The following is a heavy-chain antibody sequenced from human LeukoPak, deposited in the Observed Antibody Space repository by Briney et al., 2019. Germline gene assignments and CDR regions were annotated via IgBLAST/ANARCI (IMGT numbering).Heavy chain of an antibody. CDR2: ISSSGNYA. CDR1: GFTFSSYS. J-gene: IGHJ4*02. V-gene: IGHV3-21*04. D-gene: IGHD1-7*01. Sequence: NSGGSLRLSCAASGFTFSSYSMNWVPQAPGKGLEWVSSISSSGNYANYADSVKGRFTISRDNGKKSLNLQMESLRAEDMAVYYCARVGRTSIGFDYWRQGTVVTVSS. CDR3: ARVGRTSIGFDY.